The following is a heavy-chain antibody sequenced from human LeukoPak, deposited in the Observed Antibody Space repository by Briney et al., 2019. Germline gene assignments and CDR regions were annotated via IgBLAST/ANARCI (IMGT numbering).Heavy chain of an antibody. Sequence: GGSLRLSCAAFGFTFSSYEINWVRQAPGKGLEWVSYISSSGTTIYYADSVKGRFTISRDNAKNSLYLQMNSLRAEDTAVYYCARASYHTSGYVFDYWGQGTLVTVSS. V-gene: IGHV3-48*03. CDR2: ISSSGTTI. CDR3: ARASYHTSGYVFDY. CDR1: GFTFSSYE. J-gene: IGHJ4*02. D-gene: IGHD3-22*01.